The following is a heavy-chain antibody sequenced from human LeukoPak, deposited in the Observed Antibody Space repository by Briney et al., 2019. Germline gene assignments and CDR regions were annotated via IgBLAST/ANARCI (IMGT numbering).Heavy chain of an antibody. CDR3: ARDRSTYDYVWGSNRYITY. D-gene: IGHD3-16*02. Sequence: GGSLRLSCAASGFSLGDYHMNWIRQVPGKGLEWIAFISDSGSTISCAGSVEGRFTISRDNAKNSLYLQMNSLSAEDTAVYYCARDRSTYDYVWGSNRYITYWGQGTLVTVSS. CDR2: ISDSGSTI. CDR1: GFSLGDYH. J-gene: IGHJ4*02. V-gene: IGHV3-11*04.